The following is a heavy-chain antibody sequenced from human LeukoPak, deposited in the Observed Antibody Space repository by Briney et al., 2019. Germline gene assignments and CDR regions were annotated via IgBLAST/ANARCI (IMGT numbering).Heavy chain of an antibody. CDR2: IKEDGGEE. J-gene: IGHJ4*02. D-gene: IGHD3-22*01. CDR1: GFNFSDFW. V-gene: IGHV3-7*01. Sequence: PGGSLRLSCAASGFNFSDFWMTWVRQIPGKGLQWVANIKEDGGEEYHVDSVKGRFAISRDNTKRSLFLQMNSLRAEDTAVYYCVRDDDRPDNGLDYWGQGTLVTVSS. CDR3: VRDDDRPDNGLDY.